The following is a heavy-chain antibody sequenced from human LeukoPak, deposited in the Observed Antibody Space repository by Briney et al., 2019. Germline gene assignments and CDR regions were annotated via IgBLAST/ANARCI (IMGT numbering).Heavy chain of an antibody. J-gene: IGHJ4*02. V-gene: IGHV4-34*01. Sequence: SETLSLTCAVYGGSFSGYYWSWIRQPPGKGLEWIGEINHSGSTNYNPSLKSRVTISVDTSKNQSSLKLSSVTAADTAVYYCARGPWGFVGATYHHWGQGTLVTVSS. CDR1: GGSFSGYY. CDR3: ARGPWGFVGATYHH. CDR2: INHSGST. D-gene: IGHD1-26*01.